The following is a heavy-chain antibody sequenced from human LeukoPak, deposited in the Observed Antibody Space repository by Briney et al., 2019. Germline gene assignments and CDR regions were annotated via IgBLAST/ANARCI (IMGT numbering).Heavy chain of an antibody. V-gene: IGHV4-39*01. CDR2: IYYGGST. Sequence: PSETLSLTCTISGASISSRSYYWGWIRQPPGKGLEWSGSIYYGGSTYYNPSLKSRATISVDTSKNQFSLKLTSVTAADTAVYYCATSFSGSWVVGGPTHFDYWGQGALVTVSS. CDR1: GASISSRSYY. CDR3: ATSFSGSWVVGGPTHFDY. D-gene: IGHD2-15*01. J-gene: IGHJ4*02.